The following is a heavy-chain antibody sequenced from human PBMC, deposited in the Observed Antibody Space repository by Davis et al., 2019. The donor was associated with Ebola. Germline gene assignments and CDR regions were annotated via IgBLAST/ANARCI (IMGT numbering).Heavy chain of an antibody. CDR2: INPSDCST. CDR3: ASQGYCSGGSCFFDYYYGMDV. V-gene: IGHV1-46*01. Sequence: ASVKVSCKASGYTFTSYYMHWVRQAPGQGLEWMGIINPSDCSTSYAQKFQGRVTMTRDTSTSTVYMELSSLRSEDTAVYYCASQGYCSGGSCFFDYYYGMDVWGQGNTVTV. CDR1: GYTFTSYY. J-gene: IGHJ6*02. D-gene: IGHD2-15*01.